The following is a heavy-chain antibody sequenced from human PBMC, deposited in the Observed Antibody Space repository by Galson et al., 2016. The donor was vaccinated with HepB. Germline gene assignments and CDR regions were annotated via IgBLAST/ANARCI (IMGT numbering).Heavy chain of an antibody. CDR1: GFPFTTFW. J-gene: IGHJ6*02. D-gene: IGHD2-2*01. V-gene: IGHV3-7*01. Sequence: LRLSCAASGFPFTTFWMIWVRQAPGEGLEWVANINQHGSEKYYLDSVKGRFTIPRDNTKNLLFLQMNSLRAEDTAVYYCASPAFCDSTSCYELDVWGQGTTVTVSS. CDR2: INQHGSEK. CDR3: ASPAFCDSTSCYELDV.